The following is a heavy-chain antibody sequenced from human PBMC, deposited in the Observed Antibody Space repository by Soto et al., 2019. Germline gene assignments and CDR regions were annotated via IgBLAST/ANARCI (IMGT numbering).Heavy chain of an antibody. CDR2: INHSGST. J-gene: IGHJ6*02. V-gene: IGHV4-34*01. CDR1: GGSFSGYY. Sequence: QVQLQQWGAGLLKPSETLSLTCAVYGGSFSGYYWSWIRQPPGKGLEWIGEINHSGSTNYNPSLKSRVTISVDTSKNKFSLKLSSVTAADTAVYYCARAPVYCSSTSCYYYYYGMDVWGQGTTVTVSS. CDR3: ARAPVYCSSTSCYYYYYGMDV. D-gene: IGHD2-2*01.